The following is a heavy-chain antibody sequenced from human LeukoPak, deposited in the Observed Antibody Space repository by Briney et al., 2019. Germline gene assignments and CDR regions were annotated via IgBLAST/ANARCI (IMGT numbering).Heavy chain of an antibody. CDR2: IYHRGNA. V-gene: IGHV4-4*02. CDR1: GGSTSSSNW. Sequence: SETLSLTCAVSGGSTSSSNWWNWVRQTPGKGLEWIAEIYHRGNAHYNPSLNSRVTMSVDTSTNQFSLRVNSVTAADTAVYYCARAFYPPDCGFGRAPYYFDKWGRGTLVTVSS. J-gene: IGHJ4*02. CDR3: ARAFYPPDCGFGRAPYYFDK. D-gene: IGHD3-16*01.